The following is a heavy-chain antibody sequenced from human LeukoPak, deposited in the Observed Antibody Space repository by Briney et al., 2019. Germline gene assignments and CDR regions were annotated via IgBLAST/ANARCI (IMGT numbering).Heavy chain of an antibody. Sequence: ASVKVSCKASGYTFTSYGISWVRQAPGQGLEGMGWITTYNGKTNYEQKLQGRVTMTTDTSTSTAYMELRSLRSDDTAVYYCARGHNIGYDFWSGYYTWFDPWGQGTLVTVSS. CDR3: ARGHNIGYDFWSGYYTWFDP. CDR1: GYTFTSYG. V-gene: IGHV1-18*01. D-gene: IGHD3-3*01. J-gene: IGHJ5*02. CDR2: ITTYNGKT.